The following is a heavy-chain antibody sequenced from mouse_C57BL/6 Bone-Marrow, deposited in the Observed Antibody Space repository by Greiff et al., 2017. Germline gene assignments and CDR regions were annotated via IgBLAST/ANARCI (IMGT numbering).Heavy chain of an antibody. D-gene: IGHD1-1*01. CDR1: GYTFTSYW. CDR2: IYPGSGST. J-gene: IGHJ4*01. V-gene: IGHV1-55*01. CDR3: ARGGRDY. Sequence: QVQLQQSGAELVKPGASVKMSCTASGYTFTSYWITWVKQRPGQGLEWIGDIYPGSGSTNYNAKFKSKATLTVDTSSSTAYMQLSSLTSEDSAVYYCARGGRDYWGQGTSVTVSS.